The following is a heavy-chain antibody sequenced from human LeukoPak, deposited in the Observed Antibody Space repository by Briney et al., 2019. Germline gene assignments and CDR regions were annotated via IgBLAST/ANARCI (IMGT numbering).Heavy chain of an antibody. CDR3: ARERGYSYGLFRYFDY. CDR2: IIPIFGTA. V-gene: IGHV1-69*05. CDR1: GGTFSSYA. D-gene: IGHD5-18*01. Sequence: SVKLSCKASGGTFSSYAISWVRQAPGQGLEWMGGIIPIFGTANYAQKFQGRVTITTDESTSTAYMELSSLRSEDTAVYYCARERGYSYGLFRYFDYWGQGTLVTVSS. J-gene: IGHJ4*02.